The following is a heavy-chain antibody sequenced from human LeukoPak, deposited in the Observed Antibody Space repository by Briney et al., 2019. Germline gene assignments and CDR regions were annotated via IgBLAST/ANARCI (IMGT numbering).Heavy chain of an antibody. CDR2: IYYSGST. CDR3: ARTTILDPSDAFDI. Sequence: SETLSLTCTVSGGSISSGGYYWSWIRQHPGKGLEWIGYIYYSGSTYYNPSLKSRVTISVDTSKNQFSLKLSSVTAADTAVYYCARTTILDPSDAFDIWGQGTMVTVSS. CDR1: GGSISSGGYY. J-gene: IGHJ3*02. D-gene: IGHD5-12*01. V-gene: IGHV4-31*03.